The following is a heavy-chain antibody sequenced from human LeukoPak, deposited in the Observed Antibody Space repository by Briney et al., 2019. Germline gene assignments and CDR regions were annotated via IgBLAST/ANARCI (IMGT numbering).Heavy chain of an antibody. CDR1: GFTFSSYS. CDR3: ARADWDTAMIDY. CDR2: ISSSSSYI. J-gene: IGHJ4*02. V-gene: IGHV3-21*01. Sequence: KAGGSLRLSCAASGFTFSSYSMNWVRQAPGKGLEWVSSISSSSSYIYYADSVKGRFTISRDNAKNSLYLQMNSLRAEDTAVYYCARADWDTAMIDYWGQGTLVTASS. D-gene: IGHD5-18*01.